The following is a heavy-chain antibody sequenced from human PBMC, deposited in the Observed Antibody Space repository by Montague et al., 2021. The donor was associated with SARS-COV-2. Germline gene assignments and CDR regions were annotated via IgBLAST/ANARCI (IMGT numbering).Heavy chain of an antibody. CDR1: GVSLSSSSFY. D-gene: IGHD6-13*01. V-gene: IGHV4-39*01. CDR2: IYYSGST. J-gene: IGHJ4*02. CDR3: ASSSYSSRWYYFDY. Sequence: SETLSLTCTVSGVSLSSSSFYWVWIRQTPGKGLEWIGSIYYSGSTYYNPSLQSRVSISVDTSKKQLSLRLSSVTAADTAVYYCASSSYSSRWYYFDYWGQGTLVAVSS.